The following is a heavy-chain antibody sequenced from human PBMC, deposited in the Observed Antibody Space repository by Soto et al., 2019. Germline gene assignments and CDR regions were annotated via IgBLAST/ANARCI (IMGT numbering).Heavy chain of an antibody. CDR1: GFTFSSYA. CDR2: ISGSGGST. Sequence: GGSLRLSCAASGFTFSSYAMSWVRQAPGKGLEWVSAISGSGGSTYYADSVKGRFTISRDNSKNTLYLQMNSLRAEDTAVYYCAKDVNYYGSGSYSLFAYWGQGTLVTVSS. V-gene: IGHV3-23*01. CDR3: AKDVNYYGSGSYSLFAY. J-gene: IGHJ4*02. D-gene: IGHD3-10*01.